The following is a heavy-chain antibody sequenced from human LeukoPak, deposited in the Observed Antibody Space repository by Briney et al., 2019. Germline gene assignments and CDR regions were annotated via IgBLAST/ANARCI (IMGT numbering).Heavy chain of an antibody. D-gene: IGHD4-17*01. CDR1: GYTFTSYA. V-gene: IGHV1-3*03. J-gene: IGHJ4*02. Sequence: GASVTVSCKASGYTFTSYAMHWVRQAPGQRLEWMGWINAGNGNTKYSQEFQGRVTITRDTSASTAYMELSSLRSEDMAVYYCARVSYYGDVYDYWGQGTLVTVSS. CDR3: ARVSYYGDVYDY. CDR2: INAGNGNT.